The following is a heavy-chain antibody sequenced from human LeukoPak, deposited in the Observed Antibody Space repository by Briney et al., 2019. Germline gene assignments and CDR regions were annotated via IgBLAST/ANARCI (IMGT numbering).Heavy chain of an antibody. CDR1: GYSFTTYW. V-gene: IGHV5-51*01. Sequence: GGSLKISCKGSGYSFTTYWIGWVRQMPGKGLEWMGIIYPGDSDTRYSPSFQGQVTISADKSISTAYLQWSSLKASDTAMYYCATTAAYSGYDFPTWGQGTLVTVSS. J-gene: IGHJ5*02. CDR3: ATTAAYSGYDFPT. CDR2: IYPGDSDT. D-gene: IGHD5-12*01.